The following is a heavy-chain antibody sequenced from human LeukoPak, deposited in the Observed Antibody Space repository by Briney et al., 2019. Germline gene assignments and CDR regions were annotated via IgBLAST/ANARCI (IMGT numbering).Heavy chain of an antibody. D-gene: IGHD5-24*01. V-gene: IGHV3-15*01. CDR3: TTDGYMYYFDY. CDR1: GFTFSKAW. J-gene: IGHJ4*02. CDR2: IKSKTEGGTT. Sequence: GGSLRLSCAASGFTFSKAWMSWVRQAPGKGLEWVGRIKSKTEGGTTDYAAPVKGRFTISRDDSKTTLYLQMNSLKTEDIAVYYCTTDGYMYYFDYWGLGTLVTVSS.